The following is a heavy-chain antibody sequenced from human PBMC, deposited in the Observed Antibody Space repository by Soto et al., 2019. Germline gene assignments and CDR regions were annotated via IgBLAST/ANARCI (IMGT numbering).Heavy chain of an antibody. CDR1: GYTFTSYG. CDR2: ISAYNGNT. D-gene: IGHD5-18*01. CDR3: ARDQWIQLDGSIPFDP. V-gene: IGHV1-18*01. Sequence: ASVKVSCKASGYTFTSYGISWVRQTPGQGLEWMGWISAYNGNTNYAQKLQGRVTMTTDTSTSTAYMELRSLRSDDTAVYYCARDQWIQLDGSIPFDPWGQGTLVTVSS. J-gene: IGHJ5*02.